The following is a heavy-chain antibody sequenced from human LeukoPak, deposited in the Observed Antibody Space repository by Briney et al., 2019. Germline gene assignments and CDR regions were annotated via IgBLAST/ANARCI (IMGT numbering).Heavy chain of an antibody. CDR2: IIPIFGTA. J-gene: IGHJ4*02. CDR3: ASFRADARSYYDFWSGYYRGYFDY. V-gene: IGHV1-69*05. Sequence: SVKVSCKASGGTFSSYAISWVRQAPGQGLEWMGGIIPIFGTANYAQKFQGRVTMTRNTSISTAYMELSSLRSEDTAVYYCASFRADARSYYDFWSGYYRGYFDYWGQGTLVTVSS. D-gene: IGHD3-3*01. CDR1: GGTFSSYA.